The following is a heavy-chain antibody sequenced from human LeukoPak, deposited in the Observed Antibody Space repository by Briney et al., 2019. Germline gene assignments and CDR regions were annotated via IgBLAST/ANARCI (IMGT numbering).Heavy chain of an antibody. V-gene: IGHV3-21*01. J-gene: IGHJ4*02. D-gene: IGHD2-2*02. CDR3: ARGGFSSTSCYRA. CDR1: GFTFSSYS. Sequence: GGSLRLSCAASGFTFSSYSMNWVRQAPGKGLEWVSSISSSSSYIYYADSVKGRFTTSRDNAKNSLYLQMNSLRAEDTAVYYCARGGFSSTSCYRAWGQGTLVTVSS. CDR2: ISSSSSYI.